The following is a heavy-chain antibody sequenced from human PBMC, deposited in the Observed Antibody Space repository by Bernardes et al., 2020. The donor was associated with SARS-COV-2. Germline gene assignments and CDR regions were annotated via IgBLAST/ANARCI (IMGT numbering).Heavy chain of an antibody. D-gene: IGHD6-19*01. V-gene: IGHV3-9*01. CDR3: AKDPAGSSGWYDFDY. CDR2: ISWNSGSI. CDR1: GFTFDDYA. Sequence: GGSLRLSCAASGFTFDDYAMHWVRQAPGKGLEWVSGISWNSGSIGYADSVKGRFTISRDNAKNSLYLQMNSLRAEDTALYYCAKDPAGSSGWYDFDYWGQGTLVTVSS. J-gene: IGHJ4*02.